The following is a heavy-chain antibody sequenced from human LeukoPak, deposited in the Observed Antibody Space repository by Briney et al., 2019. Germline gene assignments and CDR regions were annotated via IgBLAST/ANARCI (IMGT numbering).Heavy chain of an antibody. J-gene: IGHJ4*02. D-gene: IGHD2-21*01. CDR2: IKEDGSEK. V-gene: IGHV3-7*01. CDR1: GFTFSRHW. Sequence: GGSLRLSCAASGFTFSRHWMSWVRQAPGKGLEWVANIKEDGSEKDYVDSVKGRFTISRDNAKNSLYLQMNSLRAEDTAVYYCARGPSYCGGDCYNYFDYWGQGTLVTVSS. CDR3: ARGPSYCGGDCYNYFDY.